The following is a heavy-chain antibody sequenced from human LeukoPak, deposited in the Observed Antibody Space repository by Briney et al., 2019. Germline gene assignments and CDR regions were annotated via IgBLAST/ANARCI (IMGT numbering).Heavy chain of an antibody. D-gene: IGHD2-2*01. CDR1: GGSISSSSYY. J-gene: IGHJ4*02. Sequence: SETLSLTCTVSGGSISSSSYYWGWIRQPPWKGLEWIGSIYYSGSTYYNPSLKSRATISVDTSKNQFSLKLSSVTAPDTAVYYCGIVVVPAAHFDYWGQGTLVTVSS. CDR3: GIVVVPAAHFDY. CDR2: IYYSGST. V-gene: IGHV4-39*01.